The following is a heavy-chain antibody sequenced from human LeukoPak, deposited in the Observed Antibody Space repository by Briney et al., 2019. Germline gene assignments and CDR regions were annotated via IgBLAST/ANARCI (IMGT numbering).Heavy chain of an antibody. V-gene: IGHV1-69*05. CDR2: IIPIFGTA. D-gene: IGHD5-24*01. Sequence: SVKVSCKASGGTFSSYAISWVRQAPGQGLGWMGGIIPIFGTANYAQKFQGRVTITTDESTSTAYMELSSLRSEDTAVYYCARSRDGYNFVFYYFDYWGQGTLVTVSS. CDR3: ARSRDGYNFVFYYFDY. J-gene: IGHJ4*02. CDR1: GGTFSSYA.